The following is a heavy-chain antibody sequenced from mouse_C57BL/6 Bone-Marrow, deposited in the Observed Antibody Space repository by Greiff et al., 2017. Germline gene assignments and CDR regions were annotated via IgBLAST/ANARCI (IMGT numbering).Heavy chain of an antibody. J-gene: IGHJ3*01. Sequence: VPLKQSGAELVRPGASVKLSCTASGFNIKDDYMHWVKQRPEQGLEWIGWIDPENGDTEYASKFQGKATITADTSSNTAYLQLSSLTSEDTAVYYCTTGYYGSSFLAYWGQGTLVTVSA. CDR2: IDPENGDT. D-gene: IGHD1-1*01. V-gene: IGHV14-4*01. CDR3: TTGYYGSSFLAY. CDR1: GFNIKDDY.